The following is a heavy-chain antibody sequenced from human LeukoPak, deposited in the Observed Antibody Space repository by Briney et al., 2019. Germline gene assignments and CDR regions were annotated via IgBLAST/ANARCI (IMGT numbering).Heavy chain of an antibody. CDR3: VSSTGQQFIPYDY. CDR1: AINVTTNY. Sequence: HAGGSLRLSCAASAINVTTNYMTWIRQAPGKGLEWVSLIYGDNAAYYAESVRGRFIISRDSLKNTLFLQMNSLRAGDTAVYYCVSSTGQQFIPYDYWGHGAHVTVSS. J-gene: IGHJ4*01. CDR2: IYGDNAA. D-gene: IGHD6-13*01. V-gene: IGHV3-66*02.